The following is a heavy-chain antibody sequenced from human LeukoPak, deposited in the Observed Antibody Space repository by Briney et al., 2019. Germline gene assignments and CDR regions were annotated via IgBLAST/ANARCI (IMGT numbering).Heavy chain of an antibody. V-gene: IGHV3-7*03. CDR2: IKQDGSEK. CDR1: GFTFGKYW. D-gene: IGHD3-3*01. J-gene: IGHJ4*02. CDR3: ARATMYYDFWSGYYLLDY. Sequence: GGSLRLSCVASGFTFGKYWMSWVRQAPGKGLEWVANIKQDGSEKYYVDSVKGRFTISRDNAKNSLYLQMNSLRAEDTAVYYCARATMYYDFWSGYYLLDYWGQGTLVTVSS.